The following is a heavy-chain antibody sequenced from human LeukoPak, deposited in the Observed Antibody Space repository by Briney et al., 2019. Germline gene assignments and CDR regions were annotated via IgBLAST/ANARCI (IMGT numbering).Heavy chain of an antibody. J-gene: IGHJ5*02. CDR2: IYTSGST. CDR3: ARVGSSGWYEGANWFDP. Sequence: PSETLSLTCTVSGGSISSGSYYWSWVRQPAGKGLEWIGRIYTSGSTNYNPSLKSRVTISVDTSKSQFSLKLSSVPAADTAVYYCARVGSSGWYEGANWFDPWGQGTLVTVSS. V-gene: IGHV4-61*02. D-gene: IGHD6-19*01. CDR1: GGSISSGSYY.